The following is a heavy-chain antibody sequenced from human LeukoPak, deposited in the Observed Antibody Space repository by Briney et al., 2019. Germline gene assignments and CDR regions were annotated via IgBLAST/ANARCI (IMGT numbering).Heavy chain of an antibody. Sequence: GGSLRLSCAASGFTFSSYGMSWVRQAPGKGLEWVSAISGSGGSTYHADSVKGRFTISRDNSKNTLYLQMNSLRAEDTAVYYCAKVCSRRAGYYMDVWGKGTTVTISS. CDR3: AKVCSRRAGYYMDV. J-gene: IGHJ6*03. CDR2: ISGSGGST. V-gene: IGHV3-23*01. CDR1: GFTFSSYG. D-gene: IGHD1-14*01.